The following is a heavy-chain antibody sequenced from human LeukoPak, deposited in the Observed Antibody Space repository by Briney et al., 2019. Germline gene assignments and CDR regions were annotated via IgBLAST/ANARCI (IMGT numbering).Heavy chain of an antibody. V-gene: IGHV4-30-4*01. D-gene: IGHD4-17*01. Sequence: SKTLSLTCTVSGGSISSGDYYWSWIRQPPGKGLEWIGYIYYSGSTYYNPSLKSRVTISVDTSKNQFSLKLSSVTAADTAVYYCARGPNYGDYGFDPWGQGTLVTVSS. J-gene: IGHJ5*02. CDR1: GGSISSGDYY. CDR2: IYYSGST. CDR3: ARGPNYGDYGFDP.